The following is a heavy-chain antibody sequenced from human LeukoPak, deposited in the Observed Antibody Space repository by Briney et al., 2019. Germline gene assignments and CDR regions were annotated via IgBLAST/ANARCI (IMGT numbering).Heavy chain of an antibody. V-gene: IGHV3-48*03. J-gene: IGHJ4*02. CDR2: ISSSRCTI. CDR1: GFXFGSFE. CDR3: AREEGLDY. D-gene: IGHD5-12*01. Sequence: GGSLRLPCAASGFXFGSFEINWVRQAPGKGLEWVSYISSSRCTIDYADSVKGRFTISRDNAKNSLYLQMNSLRSEDTAVYYCAREEGLDYWGQGTLVTVSS.